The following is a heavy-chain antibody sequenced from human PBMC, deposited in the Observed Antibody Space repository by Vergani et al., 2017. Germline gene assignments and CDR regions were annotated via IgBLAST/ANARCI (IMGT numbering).Heavy chain of an antibody. V-gene: IGHV4-34*11. CDR1: GGSFSGYY. J-gene: IGHJ3*02. Sequence: QVQLQQWGAGLLKPSETLSLTCAVYGGSFSGYYWSWIRQPPGKGLEWIGYIYYSGSTNYNPSLKSRVTISVDTSKNQFSLKLSSVTAADTAVYYCAREGGHDYGGNRGNAFDIWGQGTMVTVSS. CDR2: IYYSGST. CDR3: AREGGHDYGGNRGNAFDI. D-gene: IGHD4-23*01.